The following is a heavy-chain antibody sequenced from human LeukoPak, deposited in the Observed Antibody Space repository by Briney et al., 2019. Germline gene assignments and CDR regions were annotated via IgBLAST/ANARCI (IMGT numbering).Heavy chain of an antibody. CDR3: ARDPQGARFFDY. D-gene: IGHD1-26*01. Sequence: GGSLRLSCAASAFTFSNYAMHWVRQAPGKGLEWVAVISYDGSNKYYADSVKGRFTISRDNSKNTLYLQMNSLRAEDTAVYYCARDPQGARFFDYWGQGTLVTVSS. CDR2: ISYDGSNK. J-gene: IGHJ4*02. V-gene: IGHV3-30*04. CDR1: AFTFSNYA.